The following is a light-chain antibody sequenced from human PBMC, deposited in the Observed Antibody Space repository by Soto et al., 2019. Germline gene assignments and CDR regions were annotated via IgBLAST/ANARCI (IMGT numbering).Light chain of an antibody. Sequence: QSVLTQPPSASGTPGQRVTISCYGSSSNIGSNTVNWYQHLPGTAPKLLIYSHNQRPSGVPDRFSGSKSGTSASLAISGLQSEDEADYYCAAWDGSLNGWVLGGGTKLTVL. CDR1: SSNIGSNT. CDR2: SHN. J-gene: IGLJ3*02. CDR3: AAWDGSLNGWV. V-gene: IGLV1-44*01.